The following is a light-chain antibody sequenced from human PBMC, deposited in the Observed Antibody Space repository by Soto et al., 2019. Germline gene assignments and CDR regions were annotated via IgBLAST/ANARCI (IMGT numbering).Light chain of an antibody. Sequence: VLTQSAAINYMYPGERATLSCRASQSVSSSYLAWYQQKPGQAPRLLIYGASSRATGIPDRFSGSGSGTDFTLTISRLEPEDFAVYYCQQYGSSPTFGQGTRLEIK. CDR3: QQYGSSPT. J-gene: IGKJ5*01. CDR1: QSVSSSY. CDR2: GAS. V-gene: IGKV3-20*01.